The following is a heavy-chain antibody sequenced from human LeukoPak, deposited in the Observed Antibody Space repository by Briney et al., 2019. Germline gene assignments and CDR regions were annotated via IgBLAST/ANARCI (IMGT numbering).Heavy chain of an antibody. J-gene: IGHJ6*03. CDR3: ARLPGYDFWSGYLGNYYYYYMDV. CDR1: CGSISSSSYY. CDR2: IYYSGST. Sequence: SETLSLTCTVSCGSISSSSYYWGWIRQPPGKGLEWIGSIYYSGSTYYNPSLKSRVTISVDTSKNQFSLKLSSVTAADTAVYYCARLPGYDFWSGYLGNYYYYYMDVWGKGTTVTVSS. D-gene: IGHD3-3*01. V-gene: IGHV4-39*01.